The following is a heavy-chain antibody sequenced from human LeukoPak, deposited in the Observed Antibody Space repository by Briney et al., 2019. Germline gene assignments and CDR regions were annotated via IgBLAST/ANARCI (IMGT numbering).Heavy chain of an antibody. J-gene: IGHJ6*03. CDR3: AREGGLPAAMSYYYYYYMDV. Sequence: PSETLSLTCTVSGGSISGGRYYLAWIRQPPGKGLEWIASISYNGIPYYNPSLKSRVTMSVDTSKNQFSLKLNSATAADTAVYYCAREGGLPAAMSYYYYYYMDVWGKGTTVTVSS. CDR1: GGSISGGRYY. CDR2: ISYNGIP. D-gene: IGHD2-2*01. V-gene: IGHV4-39*07.